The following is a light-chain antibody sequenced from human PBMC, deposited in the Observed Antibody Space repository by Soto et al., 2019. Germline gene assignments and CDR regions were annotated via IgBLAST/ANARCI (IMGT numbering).Light chain of an antibody. Sequence: EIVLTQSPATLSLSPGERATLSCRASQSVSSYLAWYQQKPGQAPRLLIYDASNRATGIPARFSGSGSGTAFTPTISSLESEDFAVYYCQQRSNWPPITFGQGTRLEIK. V-gene: IGKV3-11*01. J-gene: IGKJ5*01. CDR2: DAS. CDR3: QQRSNWPPIT. CDR1: QSVSSY.